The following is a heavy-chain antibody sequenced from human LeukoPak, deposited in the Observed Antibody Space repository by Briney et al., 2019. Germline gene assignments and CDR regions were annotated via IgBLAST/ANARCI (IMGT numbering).Heavy chain of an antibody. CDR2: IRDSGIT. V-gene: IGHV3-48*01. CDR1: GFTFYTYP. Sequence: GGSLRLFCAASGFTFYTYPLNWVRQAPGKGLEWISHIRDSGITDYADSVQGRFTISRDNARNSLYLQLSSLRAEDTAVYYCARDHDYAFDNWGQGTLVTVSS. D-gene: IGHD4-17*01. J-gene: IGHJ4*02. CDR3: ARDHDYAFDN.